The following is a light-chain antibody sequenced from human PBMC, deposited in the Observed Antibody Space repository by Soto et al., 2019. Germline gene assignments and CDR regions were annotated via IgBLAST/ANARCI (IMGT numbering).Light chain of an antibody. Sequence: EIVMTQSPATLSVSPGERATLSCRASQSVSSNLAWYQQKPGQAPRLLIYGASTRATGIPARFSGSGSGTEFTLTLSSLQSEDFAVYYCQQYNNWPPWTLGQGTNVEIK. CDR1: QSVSSN. CDR2: GAS. CDR3: QQYNNWPPWT. V-gene: IGKV3-15*01. J-gene: IGKJ1*01.